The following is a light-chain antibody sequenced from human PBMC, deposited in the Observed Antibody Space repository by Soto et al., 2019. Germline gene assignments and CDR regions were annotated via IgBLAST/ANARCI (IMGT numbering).Light chain of an antibody. CDR3: QSYDSSRSGSV. V-gene: IGLV1-40*01. Sequence: QSVLTQPPSVSGAPGQRVTISFTGSSSNIGAGYDVHWYQQLPGTAPKLLIYGNSNRPSGVPDRFSGSKSGTSASLAITGLQDEDEADYYCQSYDSSRSGSVFGGGTKLTVL. CDR2: GNS. J-gene: IGLJ3*02. CDR1: SSNIGAGYD.